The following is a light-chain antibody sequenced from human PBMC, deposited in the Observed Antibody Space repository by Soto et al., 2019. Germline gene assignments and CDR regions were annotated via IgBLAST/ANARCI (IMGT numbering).Light chain of an antibody. CDR3: QSYDSSLSGYVV. Sequence: QSVLTQPPSVSGAPGQRVTISCTGRSSNIGAGYDVHWYQQLPGTAPKLLIYGNSNRPSGVPDRFSGSKSGTSASLAMTGLQAEDEADYCCQSYDSSLSGYVVFGGGTKLTV. J-gene: IGLJ2*01. V-gene: IGLV1-40*01. CDR2: GNS. CDR1: SSNIGAGYD.